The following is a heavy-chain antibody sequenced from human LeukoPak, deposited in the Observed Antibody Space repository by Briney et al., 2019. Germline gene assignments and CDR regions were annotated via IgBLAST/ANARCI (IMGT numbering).Heavy chain of an antibody. CDR3: ATVFDY. Sequence: PGGSLRLSCAASGFTFSNYWMHWVRQVPGKGLVWVSRIDGDGTGTSYADSVRGQFTISRDNAKNTLYLQMNSLRAEDTAVYYCATVFDYWGQGTLVTVSS. CDR2: IDGDGTGT. J-gene: IGHJ4*02. V-gene: IGHV3-74*01. CDR1: GFTFSNYW.